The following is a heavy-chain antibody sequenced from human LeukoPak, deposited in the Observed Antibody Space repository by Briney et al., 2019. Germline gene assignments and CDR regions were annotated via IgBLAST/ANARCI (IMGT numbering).Heavy chain of an antibody. Sequence: SQTLSLTCTVSGGSISSGSYYWSWIRQPAGKGLEWIGRIYTSENTNYNPSLKSRVTISVDTSKNQFSLKLSSVTAADTAVYYCARDSAYYDSSGYLKEDWFDPWGQGTLVTVSS. CDR1: GGSISSGSYY. CDR2: IYTSENT. J-gene: IGHJ5*02. CDR3: ARDSAYYDSSGYLKEDWFDP. D-gene: IGHD3-22*01. V-gene: IGHV4-61*02.